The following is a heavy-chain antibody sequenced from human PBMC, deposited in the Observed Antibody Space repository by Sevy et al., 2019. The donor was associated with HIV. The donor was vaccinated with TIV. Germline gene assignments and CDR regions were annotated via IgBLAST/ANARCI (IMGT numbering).Heavy chain of an antibody. CDR3: ARTLSYGSGNYFDY. D-gene: IGHD3-10*01. Sequence: ASVKVSCKASGYTFTIYGISWVRQAPEQGLEWMGWISAYSGNTNYAQNLQGRVTMTTDTSTTTAYMELRSLRFDDTAVYYCARTLSYGSGNYFDYWGQGTLVTVSS. CDR1: GYTFTIYG. J-gene: IGHJ4*02. CDR2: ISAYSGNT. V-gene: IGHV1-18*01.